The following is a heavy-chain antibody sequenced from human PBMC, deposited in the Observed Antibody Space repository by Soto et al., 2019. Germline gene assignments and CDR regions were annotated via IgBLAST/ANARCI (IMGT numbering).Heavy chain of an antibody. D-gene: IGHD5-18*01. CDR2: IIPMFGSA. CDR1: GGTFSSYA. Sequence: QVQLVQSGAEVKNPGSSVRVSCKASGGTFSSYAVTWVRQAPGQGLEWMGGIIPMFGSANYAQQFQGRVKINGHESTSTAYMDLSSLRSEDAAVYYCARGSSYGPYRYYMDVWGQGTTVTVS. V-gene: IGHV1-69*12. J-gene: IGHJ6*02. CDR3: ARGSSYGPYRYYMDV.